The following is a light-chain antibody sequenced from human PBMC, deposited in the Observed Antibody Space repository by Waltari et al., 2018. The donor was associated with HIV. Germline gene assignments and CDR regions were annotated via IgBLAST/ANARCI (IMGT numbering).Light chain of an antibody. CDR1: SSDVGGNNY. V-gene: IGLV2-8*01. Sequence: QSALTQPPSASGSPGQSVTISCNGTSSDVGGNNYVSWYQQYPGKAPGLMIYEAYKRPAGVPHRFSGSKSGNTASLTVSGLQAEDEANYYCSSYAGINTYVLFGGGTKLTVL. CDR2: EAY. CDR3: SSYAGINTYVL. J-gene: IGLJ2*01.